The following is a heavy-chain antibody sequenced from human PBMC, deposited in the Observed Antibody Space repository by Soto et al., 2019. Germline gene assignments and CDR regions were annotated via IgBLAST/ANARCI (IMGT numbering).Heavy chain of an antibody. J-gene: IGHJ4*02. D-gene: IGHD3-16*01. V-gene: IGHV3-74*03. Sequence: EVQLVESGGGLVQPGGSLRLSCAASGFTFSGYRMHWVRQVPGKGLVWVSRINNDGTGITYADSVKGRFTISRDNAKNTLYLQMNSRRAEDTAVYYCARDYGGLSYWGQGTLVTVSS. CDR2: INNDGTGI. CDR1: GFTFSGYR. CDR3: ARDYGGLSY.